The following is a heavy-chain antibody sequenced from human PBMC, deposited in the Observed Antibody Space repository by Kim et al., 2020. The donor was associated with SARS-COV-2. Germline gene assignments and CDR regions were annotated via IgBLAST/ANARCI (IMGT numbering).Heavy chain of an antibody. J-gene: IGHJ4*02. CDR2: T. D-gene: IGHD4-17*01. V-gene: IGHV3-23*01. CDR3: AKGSAYGDMDY. Sequence: TYYADSVKGRFTISRDNSKNTLYLQMNSLRAEDTAVYYCAKGSAYGDMDYRGQGTLVTVSS.